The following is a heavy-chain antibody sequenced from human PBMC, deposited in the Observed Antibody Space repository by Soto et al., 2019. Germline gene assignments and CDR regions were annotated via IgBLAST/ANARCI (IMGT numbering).Heavy chain of an antibody. CDR1: GFTFDMYS. CDR3: ARDSRPVTTPGVDG. CDR2: MSSSSSMI. Sequence: EVQLVESGGGLVHPGGSLRLSCAASGFTFDMYSMNWVRQAPGKGLEWVSYMSSSSSMIYYADSVKGRFTISRDNAKKTLYRPRTSLRDEDTAVYSCARDSRPVTTPGVDGWRQGTTVTVS. D-gene: IGHD4-17*01. J-gene: IGHJ6*02. V-gene: IGHV3-48*02.